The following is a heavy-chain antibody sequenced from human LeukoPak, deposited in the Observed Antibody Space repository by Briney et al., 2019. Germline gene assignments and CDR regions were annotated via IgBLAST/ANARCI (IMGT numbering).Heavy chain of an antibody. Sequence: SQTLSLTCTVSGGSLSSGGYYWRWIRQHPGKGLEWIGYIYYSGSTYYNPSLKSRVTISVDTSKNQFSLKLSSVTAADTAVYYCARDGYYDSSGKGFDYWGQGTLVTVSS. CDR3: ARDGYYDSSGKGFDY. CDR1: GGSLSSGGYY. CDR2: IYYSGST. D-gene: IGHD3-22*01. V-gene: IGHV4-31*03. J-gene: IGHJ4*02.